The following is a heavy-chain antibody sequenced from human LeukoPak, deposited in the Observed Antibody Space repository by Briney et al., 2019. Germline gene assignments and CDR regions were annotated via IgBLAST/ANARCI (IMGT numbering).Heavy chain of an antibody. CDR2: IKQDGSEK. D-gene: IGHD3-22*01. CDR3: ARGLITMIVVVAGDAFDI. CDR1: GFTFSSYW. Sequence: PGGSLRLSCAASGFTFSSYWMSWVRQAPGKGLEWVANIKQDGSEKYYVDSMKGRFTVYRDNAKNSLYLQINSLRAEDTAVYYCARGLITMIVVVAGDAFDIWGQGTMVTVSS. J-gene: IGHJ3*02. V-gene: IGHV3-7*01.